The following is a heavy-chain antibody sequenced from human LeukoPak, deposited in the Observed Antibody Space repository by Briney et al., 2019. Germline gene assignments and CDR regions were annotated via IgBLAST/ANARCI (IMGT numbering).Heavy chain of an antibody. CDR1: GFTFGDYA. J-gene: IGHJ6*03. CDR3: TRTKDYYYYMDV. V-gene: IGHV3-49*04. CDR2: IRSKAYGGTT. Sequence: PGRSLRLSCTASGFTFGDYAMSWVRQAPGKGLGWVGFIRSKAYGGTTEYAASVKGRFTISRDDSKSIAYLQMNSLKTEDTAVYYCTRTKDYYYYMDVWGKGTTVTVSS. D-gene: IGHD2-15*01.